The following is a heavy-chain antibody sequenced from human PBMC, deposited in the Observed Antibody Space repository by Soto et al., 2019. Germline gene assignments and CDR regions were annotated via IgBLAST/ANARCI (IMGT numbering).Heavy chain of an antibody. V-gene: IGHV1-18*01. D-gene: IGHD2-2*01. J-gene: IGHJ6*02. CDR3: ARVGCSSTSCYLSPYYYYGMDV. CDR2: ISAYNGNT. Sequence: VASVKVSCKASGYTFTSYGISWVRQAPGQGLEWMGWISAYNGNTNYAQKLQGRVTMTTDTSTSTAYMELRSLRSDDTAVYYCARVGCSSTSCYLSPYYYYGMDVWGQGTTVTVSS. CDR1: GYTFTSYG.